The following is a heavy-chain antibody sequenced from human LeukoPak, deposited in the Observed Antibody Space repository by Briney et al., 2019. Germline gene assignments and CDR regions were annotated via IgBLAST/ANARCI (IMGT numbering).Heavy chain of an antibody. J-gene: IGHJ4*02. CDR1: GFTFSNYW. CDR3: ARAETEVPGGDC. V-gene: IGHV3-7*01. D-gene: IGHD6-19*01. Sequence: GGSLRLSCAASGFTFSNYWMHWVRQAPGKGLEWVADIKPDGSVKNYGDSVKGRFTISRDNTKNSVYLQMNNLRADDTAVYYCARAETEVPGGDCWGRGTLVTVSS. CDR2: IKPDGSVK.